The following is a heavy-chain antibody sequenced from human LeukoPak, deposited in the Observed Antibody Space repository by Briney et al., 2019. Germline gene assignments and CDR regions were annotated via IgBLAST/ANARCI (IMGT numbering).Heavy chain of an antibody. V-gene: IGHV3-11*06. D-gene: IGHD1-14*01. J-gene: IGHJ4*02. CDR2: ISSSSRYK. CDR3: ARSASEHGTTGEY. CDR1: GFTFSDYY. Sequence: GGSLRLSCAASGFTFSDYYMTWIRQAPGKGLEWVSYISSSSRYKNYADSVKGRFTISRDNAKNSLYLEMNSLRDEDTAVYYCARSASEHGTTGEYWGQGILVTVSS.